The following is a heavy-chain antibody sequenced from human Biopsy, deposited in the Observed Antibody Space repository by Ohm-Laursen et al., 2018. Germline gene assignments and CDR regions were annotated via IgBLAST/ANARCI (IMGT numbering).Heavy chain of an antibody. CDR3: ARFQAGTIEVY. D-gene: IGHD3-3*01. J-gene: IGHJ4*02. CDR1: GVSISSGPYY. CDR2: IFYSGTT. Sequence: SETLSLTCTVSGVSISSGPYYWGWIRQPPGKGLEWIGHIFYSGTTSYNPSHKSRITISVDTSKTQFSLRLSSFTAADTAVYYCARFQAGTIEVYWGQGTLVTVSS. V-gene: IGHV4-39*01.